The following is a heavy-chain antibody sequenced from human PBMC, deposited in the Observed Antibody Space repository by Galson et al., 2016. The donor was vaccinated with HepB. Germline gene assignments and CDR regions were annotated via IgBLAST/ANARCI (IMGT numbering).Heavy chain of an antibody. D-gene: IGHD3-22*01. CDR2: ISGSGGST. CDR1: GFTFSSYA. V-gene: IGHV3-23*01. J-gene: IGHJ4*02. CDR3: AKSMSVSYYYDSSGYSFDY. Sequence: SLRLSCAASGFTFSSYAMSWVRQAPGKGLGWVSAISGSGGSTYYADSVKGRFTISRDNSKNTLYLQMNSLRAEDTAVYYCAKSMSVSYYYDSSGYSFDYWGQGTLVTVSS.